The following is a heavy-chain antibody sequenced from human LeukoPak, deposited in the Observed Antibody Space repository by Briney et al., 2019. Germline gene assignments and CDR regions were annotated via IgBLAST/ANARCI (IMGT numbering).Heavy chain of an antibody. D-gene: IGHD2-15*01. J-gene: IGHJ4*02. Sequence: GASLQISCKGSGSSFTSYWIGGGRQLPGKGLEWMGIIYLGDSDTRYSPSFQGQVTISADKSISPAYLQWSSLKASDTAMYYCARLGYCSGGSCYSVGYWGQGTLVTVSS. CDR3: ARLGYCSGGSCYSVGY. CDR1: GSSFTSYW. CDR2: IYLGDSDT. V-gene: IGHV5-51*01.